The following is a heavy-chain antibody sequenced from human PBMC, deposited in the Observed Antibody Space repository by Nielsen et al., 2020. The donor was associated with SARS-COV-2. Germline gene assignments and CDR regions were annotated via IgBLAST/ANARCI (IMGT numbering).Heavy chain of an antibody. CDR1: GYTFTGYY. V-gene: IGHV1-2*02. Sequence: ASVKVFCKATGYTFTGYYMHWVRQAPGQGLEWMGWINPNSGGTNYAQKFQGRVTMTRDTSISTAYMELSRLRSDDTAVYYCARDGSAEYSSSSFPKYLGQGTLVTVSS. CDR2: INPNSGGT. J-gene: IGHJ4*02. CDR3: ARDGSAEYSSSSFPKY. D-gene: IGHD6-6*01.